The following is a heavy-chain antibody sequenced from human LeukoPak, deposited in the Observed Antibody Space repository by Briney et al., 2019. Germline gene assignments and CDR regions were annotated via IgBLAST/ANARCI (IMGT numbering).Heavy chain of an antibody. Sequence: PGGSLRLSCAASGFTFSSYGMHWVRQAPGKGLEWVAFIRYDGSNKYYADSVKGRFTISRDNAKNSLYLQMNSLRAEDTAVYYCARDRVGATLYFDYWGQGTLVTVSS. CDR2: IRYDGSNK. CDR1: GFTFSSYG. D-gene: IGHD1-26*01. CDR3: ARDRVGATLYFDY. J-gene: IGHJ4*02. V-gene: IGHV3-30*02.